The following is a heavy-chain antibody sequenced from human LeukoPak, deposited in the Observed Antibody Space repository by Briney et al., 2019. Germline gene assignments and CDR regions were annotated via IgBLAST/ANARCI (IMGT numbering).Heavy chain of an antibody. Sequence: SETLSLTCAVYGGSFSGYYWSWIRQPPGKGLEWIGEINHSGSTNYNPSLKSRVTISVDTSKNQFSLQLSSVTAADTAVYYCAREKLADCSGGSCYSVSFDYWAQGTLVTVSS. CDR2: INHSGST. V-gene: IGHV4-34*01. CDR3: AREKLADCSGGSCYSVSFDY. D-gene: IGHD2-15*01. J-gene: IGHJ4*02. CDR1: GGSFSGYY.